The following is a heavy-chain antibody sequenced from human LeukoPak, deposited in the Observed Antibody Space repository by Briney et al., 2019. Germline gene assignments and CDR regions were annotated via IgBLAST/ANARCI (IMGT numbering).Heavy chain of an antibody. J-gene: IGHJ3*02. CDR3: AKVVGATAGPNDAFDI. Sequence: QPGGSLRLSCAASGFTFDVYAMHWVRQAPGKGLEWVSLISGDGGSTYYADSVKGRFTISRDNSKNSLYLQMNSLRTEDTALYYCAKVVGATAGPNDAFDIWGQGTMVTVSS. CDR1: GFTFDVYA. CDR2: ISGDGGST. V-gene: IGHV3-43*02. D-gene: IGHD1-26*01.